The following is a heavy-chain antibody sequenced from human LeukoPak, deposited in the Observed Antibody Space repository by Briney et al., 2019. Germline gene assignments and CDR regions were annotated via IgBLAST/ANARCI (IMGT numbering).Heavy chain of an antibody. J-gene: IGHJ4*02. CDR3: ARVSGPDDY. CDR1: GFTFSSYA. Sequence: GGSLRLSCAASGFTFSSYAMHWVRQAPGKGLEWVAVISYDGSNKYYADSVKGRFTISRDNSKNTLCLQMNSLRAEDTAVYYCARVSGPDDYWGQGTLVAVSS. V-gene: IGHV3-30-3*01. CDR2: ISYDGSNK.